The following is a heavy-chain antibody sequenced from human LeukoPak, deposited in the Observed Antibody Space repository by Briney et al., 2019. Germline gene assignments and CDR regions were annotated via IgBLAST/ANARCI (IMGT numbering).Heavy chain of an antibody. J-gene: IGHJ4*02. D-gene: IGHD6-19*01. V-gene: IGHV3-53*04. CDR3: ARGRTPGYSSVRIDY. CDR2: IYSAGNT. CDR1: GFTVSSNY. Sequence: PGGSLRLSCVASGFTVSSNYMSWVRQAAGKGLEWVSVIYSAGNTYYADSVKGRFTISRHNSENTLYLHMNSLRVEDTAVYFCARGRTPGYSSVRIDYWGQGTLVTVSS.